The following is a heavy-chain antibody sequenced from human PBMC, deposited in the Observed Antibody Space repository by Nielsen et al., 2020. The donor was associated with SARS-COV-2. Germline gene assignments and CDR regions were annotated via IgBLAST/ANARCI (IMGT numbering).Heavy chain of an antibody. CDR3: ASRYSSSWDYWYFDL. V-gene: IGHV5-51*01. J-gene: IGHJ2*01. CDR2: IYPGDSDT. Sequence: GESLKISCKGSGSSFTSYWIGWVRQMPGKGLEWMGIIYPGDSDTRYSPSFQGQVTISADKSISTAYLQWSSLKASDTAMYYCASRYSSSWDYWYFDLWGRGTLVTVSS. D-gene: IGHD6-13*01. CDR1: GSSFTSYW.